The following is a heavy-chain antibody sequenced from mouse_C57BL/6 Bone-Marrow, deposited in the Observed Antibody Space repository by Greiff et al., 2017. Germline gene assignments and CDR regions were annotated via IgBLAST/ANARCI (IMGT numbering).Heavy chain of an antibody. D-gene: IGHD3-2*02. Sequence: EVHLVESGAELVRPGASVKLSCTASGFNIKDDYMHWVKQRPEQGLEWIGWIDPENGDTEYASKFQGKATITADTSSNTAYLQLSSLTSEDTAVYYCARQLSAWFAYWGQGTLVTVSA. CDR1: GFNIKDDY. J-gene: IGHJ3*01. V-gene: IGHV14-4*01. CDR3: ARQLSAWFAY. CDR2: IDPENGDT.